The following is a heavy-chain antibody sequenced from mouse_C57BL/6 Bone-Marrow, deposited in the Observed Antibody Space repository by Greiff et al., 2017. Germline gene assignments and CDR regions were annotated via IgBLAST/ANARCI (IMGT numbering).Heavy chain of an antibody. J-gene: IGHJ2*01. CDR3: ARDYYGSSWYFDY. V-gene: IGHV1-26*01. Sequence: VQLQQSGPELVKPGASVKISCKASGYTFTDYYMNWVKQSHGKSLEWIGDINPNNGGTSYNQKLKGKVTLTVDKHSSTAYMELRSLTSADSAVYYCARDYYGSSWYFDYWCQGPILTVTS. CDR1: GYTFTDYY. D-gene: IGHD1-1*01. CDR2: INPNNGGT.